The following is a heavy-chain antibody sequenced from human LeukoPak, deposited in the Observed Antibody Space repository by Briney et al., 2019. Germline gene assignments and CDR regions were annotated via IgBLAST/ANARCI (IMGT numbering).Heavy chain of an antibody. V-gene: IGHV1-46*01. CDR2: INPSGGST. CDR3: ARDPVVGPSIDY. D-gene: IGHD2-15*01. CDR1: GYTFTGYY. J-gene: IGHJ4*02. Sequence: ASVKVSCKASGYTFTGYYMHWVRQAPGQGLEWMGIINPSGGSTSYAQKFQGRVTMTRDTSTSTVYMELSSLRSEDTAVYYCARDPVVGPSIDYWGQGTLVTVSS.